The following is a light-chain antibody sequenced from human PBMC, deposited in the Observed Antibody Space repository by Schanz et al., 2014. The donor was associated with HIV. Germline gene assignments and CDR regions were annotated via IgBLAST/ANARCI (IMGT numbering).Light chain of an antibody. J-gene: IGLJ2*01. Sequence: QSALTQPASVSGSLGQSITISCTGTSGDVGRYDYVSWYQQHPGQAPKLLIYDVTYRPSGISNRFSGSKSGYTASLTISGLQAEDEADYYCCSYAGSSTTLVFGGGTKLTVL. V-gene: IGLV2-14*03. CDR2: DVT. CDR3: CSYAGSSTTLV. CDR1: SGDVGRYDY.